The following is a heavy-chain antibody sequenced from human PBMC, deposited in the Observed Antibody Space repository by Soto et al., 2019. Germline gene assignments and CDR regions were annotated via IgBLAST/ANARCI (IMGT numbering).Heavy chain of an antibody. J-gene: IGHJ6*02. CDR1: GGSVSSGSYY. CDR2: IYYSGST. V-gene: IGHV4-61*01. CDR3: ARDLSGDYGPEAPPDYYYGMDV. Sequence: PSETLSLTCTVSGGSVSSGSYYWSWIRQPPGKGLEWIGYIYYSGSTNYNPSLKSRVTISVDTSKNRFSLKLSSVTAADTAVYYCARDLSGDYGPEAPPDYYYGMDVWGQGTTVTVS. D-gene: IGHD4-17*01.